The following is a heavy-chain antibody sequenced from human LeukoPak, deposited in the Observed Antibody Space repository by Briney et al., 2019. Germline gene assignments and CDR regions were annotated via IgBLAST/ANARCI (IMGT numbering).Heavy chain of an antibody. CDR3: AKDGGSSSWYLSYYYYYMDV. Sequence: PGGSLRLSCAASGFTFSSYGMHWVRQAPGKGLEWVAFIRYDGSNKYYADSVKGRFTISRDNSKNTLYLQMNSLRAEDTAVYYCAKDGGSSSWYLSYYYYYMDVWGKGTTVTISS. J-gene: IGHJ6*03. CDR2: IRYDGSNK. CDR1: GFTFSSYG. V-gene: IGHV3-30*02. D-gene: IGHD6-13*01.